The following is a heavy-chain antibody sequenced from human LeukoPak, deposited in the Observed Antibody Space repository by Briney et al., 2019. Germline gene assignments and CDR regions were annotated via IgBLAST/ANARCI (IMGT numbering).Heavy chain of an antibody. D-gene: IGHD2-15*01. V-gene: IGHV3-23*01. J-gene: IGHJ6*02. CDR1: GFTFSNYA. Sequence: GGSLRLSCAASGFTFSNYAMTWVRQAPGKGLEWVSGISVSGGSTYYADSVKGRFTISRDNSKNTLYLQMSSLRADDTAAYYCAKDPYCSGGTRYGMDVWGQGTTVTVSS. CDR3: AKDPYCSGGTRYGMDV. CDR2: ISVSGGST.